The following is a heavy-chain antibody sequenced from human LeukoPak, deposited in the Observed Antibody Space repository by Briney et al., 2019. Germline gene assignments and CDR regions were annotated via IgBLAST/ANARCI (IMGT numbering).Heavy chain of an antibody. J-gene: IGHJ5*01. CDR3: ARESDSSGWYDS. CDR1: GFSFDDYA. V-gene: IGHV3-43*02. CDR2: ISGDGGST. Sequence: GGSLRLSCAAPGFSFDDYAIHWVRHAPGKGLEGVSLISGDGGSTFYADSVKGGFTISRDNSKNSLYLQMSSLRSEDTALYYCARESDSSGWYDSWGQGTLVTVSS. D-gene: IGHD3-22*01.